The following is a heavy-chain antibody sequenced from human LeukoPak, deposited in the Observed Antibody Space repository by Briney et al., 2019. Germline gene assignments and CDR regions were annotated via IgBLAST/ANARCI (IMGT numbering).Heavy chain of an antibody. Sequence: ASVKVSCKASGYTFTSYYMHWVRQAPGQGLEWMGIINPSGGSTSYAQKFQGRVTMTRDTSTSTVYMELSSLRSEDTAVYYCARDSRRCSGGSCLYFDYWGQGTLVTVSS. D-gene: IGHD2-15*01. V-gene: IGHV1-46*01. CDR3: ARDSRRCSGGSCLYFDY. CDR2: INPSGGST. CDR1: GYTFTSYY. J-gene: IGHJ4*02.